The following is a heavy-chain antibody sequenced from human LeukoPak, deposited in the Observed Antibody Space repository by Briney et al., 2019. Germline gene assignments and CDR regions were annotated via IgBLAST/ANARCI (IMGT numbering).Heavy chain of an antibody. J-gene: IGHJ4*02. CDR3: AKASYYYDSSGYQDY. CDR1: GFTFDDYA. D-gene: IGHD3-22*01. Sequence: PGGSLRLSCAASGFTFDDYAMHWVRQAPGKGVEWVSGISWNSDSISYADSVKGRFTISRDNAKNSLYLQMNSLRAEDTALYCCAKASYYYDSSGYQDYWGQGTLVTVSS. V-gene: IGHV3-9*01. CDR2: ISWNSDSI.